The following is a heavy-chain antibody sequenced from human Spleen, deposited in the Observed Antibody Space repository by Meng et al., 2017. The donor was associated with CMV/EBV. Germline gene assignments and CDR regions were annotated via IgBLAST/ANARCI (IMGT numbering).Heavy chain of an antibody. Sequence: ASVKVSCKASGYTFTSYGISWVRQAPGQGLEWMGWVNPDNGNTGYAQNFQGRVTITRNTSISTAYMELSSLRSEDTAVYYCARAHTSGWFYFDYWGQGTLVTVSS. D-gene: IGHD6-19*01. CDR2: VNPDNGNT. V-gene: IGHV1-8*03. CDR3: ARAHTSGWFYFDY. CDR1: GYTFTSYG. J-gene: IGHJ4*02.